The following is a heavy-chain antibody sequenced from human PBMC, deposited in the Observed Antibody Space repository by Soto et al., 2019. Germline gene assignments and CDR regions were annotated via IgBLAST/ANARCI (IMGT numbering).Heavy chain of an antibody. CDR3: ARALRAGAFRFDP. V-gene: IGHV1-2*04. D-gene: IGHD4-17*01. CDR2: INPNSGGT. CDR1: GYTFTGYY. Sequence: ASVKVSCKASGYTFTGYYMHWVRQAPGQGLEWMGWINPNSGGTNYAQKFQGWVTMTRDTSISTAYMELSRLRSDDTAVYYCARALRAGAFRFDPWGQGTLVTVS. J-gene: IGHJ5*02.